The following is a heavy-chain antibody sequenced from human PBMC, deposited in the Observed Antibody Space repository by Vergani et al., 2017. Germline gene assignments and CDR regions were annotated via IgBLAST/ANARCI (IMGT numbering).Heavy chain of an antibody. V-gene: IGHV1-18*01. D-gene: IGHD2-15*01. J-gene: IGHJ6*02. Sequence: KLQGRVTMTTDTSTSTAYMELRSLRSDDTAVYYCARDPTPRYYYYYGMDVWGQGTTVTVSS. CDR3: ARDPTPRYYYYYGMDV.